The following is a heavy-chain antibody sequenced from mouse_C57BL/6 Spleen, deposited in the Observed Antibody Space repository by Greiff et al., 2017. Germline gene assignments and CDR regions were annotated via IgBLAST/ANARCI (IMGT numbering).Heavy chain of an antibody. D-gene: IGHD1-1*01. CDR2: IHPNSGST. J-gene: IGHJ4*01. V-gene: IGHV1-64*01. CDR1: GYTFTSYW. Sequence: VQLQQPGAELVKPGASVKLSCKASGYTFTSYWMHWVKQRPGQGLEWIGMIHPNSGSTNYNEKFKSKATLTVDKSSSTAYMQLSSLTSEDSAVYYGARYTTVVATDSMDYWGQGTSVTVSS. CDR3: ARYTTVVATDSMDY.